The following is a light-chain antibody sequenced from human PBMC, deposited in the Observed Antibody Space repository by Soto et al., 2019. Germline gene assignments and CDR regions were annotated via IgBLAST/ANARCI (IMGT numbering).Light chain of an antibody. J-gene: IGKJ1*01. CDR2: GAS. CDR1: QSVSSSY. CDR3: QQYGGSPPWT. V-gene: IGKV3-20*01. Sequence: EIVLTQSPGTLSLSPGERATLSCRASQSVSSSYLAWYQQKPGQAPMLLFYGASSRSTGIPDRCSGSGSGTDFTLTISRLQPEDFAVYYCQQYGGSPPWTFGQGTKVEIK.